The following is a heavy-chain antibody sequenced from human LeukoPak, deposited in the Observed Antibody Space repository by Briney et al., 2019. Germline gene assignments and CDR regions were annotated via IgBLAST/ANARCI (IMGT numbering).Heavy chain of an antibody. CDR3: ARESGYIY. Sequence: PGGSLRLSCAASGFTFSSYSMDWVRQAPGKGLEWVASITGSTYSTYIYYADSVKGRFTISRDNAKNSLYLQMNSLRAEDTAVYYCARESGYIYWGQGTLVTVSS. J-gene: IGHJ4*02. V-gene: IGHV3-21*04. CDR2: ITGSTYSTYI. CDR1: GFTFSSYS. D-gene: IGHD5-12*01.